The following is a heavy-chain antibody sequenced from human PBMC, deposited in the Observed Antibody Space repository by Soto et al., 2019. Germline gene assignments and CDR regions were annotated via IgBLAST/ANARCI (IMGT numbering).Heavy chain of an antibody. Sequence: PSETLSLTCAVYGGSFSGYYWSWIRQPPGKGLEWIGEINHSGSTNYSPSLKSRVTISVDTSKNQFSLKLSSVTAADTAVYYCARGPDPQGDYWCQGTLVTVSS. CDR1: GGSFSGYY. V-gene: IGHV4-34*01. CDR3: ARGPDPQGDY. CDR2: INHSGST. J-gene: IGHJ4*02.